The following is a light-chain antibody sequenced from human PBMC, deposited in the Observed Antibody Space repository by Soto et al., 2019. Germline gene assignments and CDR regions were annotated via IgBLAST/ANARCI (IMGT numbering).Light chain of an antibody. CDR3: QQYNNWPPWT. CDR2: GAS. Sequence: EIVMTQSPSTLSVSPGERATLSCRASQSVGSNLAWFQQRPGQAPRVLIYGASTRATGIPARFSGSGSGTEFSLTISSLQSEDFAVYYCQQYNNWPPWTFGQGTKV. CDR1: QSVGSN. V-gene: IGKV3-15*01. J-gene: IGKJ1*01.